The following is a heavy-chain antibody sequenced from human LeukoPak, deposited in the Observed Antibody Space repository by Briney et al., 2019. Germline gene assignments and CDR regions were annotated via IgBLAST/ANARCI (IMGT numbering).Heavy chain of an antibody. CDR2: IYPGDSDT. J-gene: IGHJ4*02. Sequence: GESLKISCKGSGYSFTSYWIGWVGQMPGKGLEWMGIIYPGDSDTRYSPSFQGQVTISADKSISTAYLQWSSLKASDTAMYYCARLEVVAATDSRSAPYYFDYWGQGTLVTVSS. V-gene: IGHV5-51*01. CDR1: GYSFTSYW. D-gene: IGHD2-15*01. CDR3: ARLEVVAATDSRSAPYYFDY.